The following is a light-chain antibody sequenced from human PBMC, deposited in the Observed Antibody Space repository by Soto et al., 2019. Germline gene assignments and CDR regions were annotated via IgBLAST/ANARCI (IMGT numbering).Light chain of an antibody. CDR3: QQYEDWPPWT. J-gene: IGKJ1*01. Sequence: DIVMTQSPATLSVSPGGSATLSCTSSQNINNNLAWYQQRPGQPPRLLIFGASNRATGIPDRFGGSGSGTEFTLTISSLQSEDFAVYYCQQYEDWPPWTFGQGSKVEIK. V-gene: IGKV3-15*01. CDR1: QNINNN. CDR2: GAS.